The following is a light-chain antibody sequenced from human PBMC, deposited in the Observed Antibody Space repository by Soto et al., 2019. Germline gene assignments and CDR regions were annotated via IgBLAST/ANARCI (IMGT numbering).Light chain of an antibody. CDR3: SSYTSKSSLI. CDR1: TSNIGSNI. Sequence: QSVLTQPPSASGTPGQRITISCSGRTSNIGSNIVAWYQQHPGRAPQLIIYEVRNRPPGISFRFSGSKSGNTASLTISGLQAEDEADYYCSSYTSKSSLIFGGGTKLTVL. V-gene: IGLV2-14*01. CDR2: EVR. J-gene: IGLJ2*01.